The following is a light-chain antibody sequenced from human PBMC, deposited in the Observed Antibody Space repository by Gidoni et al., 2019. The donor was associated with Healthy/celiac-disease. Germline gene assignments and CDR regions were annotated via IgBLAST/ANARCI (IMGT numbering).Light chain of an antibody. Sequence: IRMPQSPSSQSASVGDRVPITCRASHSISSDLNCYQQKPGKAPKLLIYAASSLQSGVPSRFSGIGYGTDFTLNISSLQPEDFATYYCEQSYSTPLTFXPXTKVEIK. J-gene: IGKJ3*01. CDR3: EQSYSTPLT. CDR1: HSISSD. CDR2: AAS. V-gene: IGKV1-39*01.